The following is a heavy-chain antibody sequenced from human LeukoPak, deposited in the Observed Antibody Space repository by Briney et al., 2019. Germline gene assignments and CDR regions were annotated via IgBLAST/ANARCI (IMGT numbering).Heavy chain of an antibody. CDR2: FNPEDGKI. CDR3: AAERGLHGFDI. Sequence: ASVKVSCKVSGYTLTKVSIHWVRQVPGKGLEWMGGFNPEDGKIILAQRFQGRVTMTEDTPADTAYKELKSLRSEDTAVYFCAAERGLHGFDIWGQGTLVTVSS. CDR1: GYTLTKVS. J-gene: IGHJ3*02. V-gene: IGHV1-24*01.